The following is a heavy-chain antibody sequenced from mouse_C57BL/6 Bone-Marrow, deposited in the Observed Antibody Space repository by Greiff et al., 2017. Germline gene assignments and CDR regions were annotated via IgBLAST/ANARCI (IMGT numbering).Heavy chain of an antibody. V-gene: IGHV1-58*01. CDR1: GYTFTSYG. CDR3: ARWNYGFAY. D-gene: IGHD1-1*01. J-gene: IGHJ3*01. Sequence: EVQLQQSGAELVRPGSSVKMSCKTSGYTFTSYGINWVKQRPGQGLEWIGYIYIGNGYNEYNEKLKGMTTLPSDTYYSTAYMQLSSLTSEDSAIYFCARWNYGFAYWGQGTLVTVSA. CDR2: IYIGNGYN.